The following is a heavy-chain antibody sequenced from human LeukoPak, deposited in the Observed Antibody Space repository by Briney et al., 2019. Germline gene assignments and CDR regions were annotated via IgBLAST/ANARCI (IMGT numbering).Heavy chain of an antibody. CDR1: GFTFSSYW. J-gene: IGHJ6*02. Sequence: GGSLRPSCAASGFTFSSYWMSWVRQAPGKGLEWVANIKQDGSEKYYVDSVKGRFTISRDNAKNSLYLQMNSLRAEDTAVYYCARDGRPFYYGMDVWGQGTTVTVSS. CDR2: IKQDGSEK. V-gene: IGHV3-7*01. CDR3: ARDGRPFYYGMDV.